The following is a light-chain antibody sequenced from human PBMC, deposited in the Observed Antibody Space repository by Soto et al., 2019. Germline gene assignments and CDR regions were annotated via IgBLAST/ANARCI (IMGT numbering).Light chain of an antibody. CDR1: QSVRSN. CDR2: DAS. Sequence: EIEMTQLGTNLTVSAGERATLSCRARQSVRSNLAWYQQKPGQAPRLLIYDASTRATGIPARFSGCGSGTEFILSVCGLQTEDFGVYYCLQYNNWPPITIGQGTRLEIK. V-gene: IGKV3D-15*01. CDR3: LQYNNWPPIT. J-gene: IGKJ5*01.